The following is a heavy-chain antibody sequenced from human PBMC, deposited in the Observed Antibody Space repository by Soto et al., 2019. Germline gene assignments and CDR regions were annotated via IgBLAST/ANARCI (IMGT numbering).Heavy chain of an antibody. CDR1: GFTFSSYG. Sequence: PGGSLRLSCAASGFTFSSYGMHWVRQAPGKGLEWVAVISYNGSNKYYADSVKGRFTISRDNSKNTLYLQMNSLRAEDTAVYYCAKDGSDYDSSGYYWARWFDPWGQGT. CDR3: AKDGSDYDSSGYYWARWFDP. V-gene: IGHV3-30*18. D-gene: IGHD3-22*01. CDR2: ISYNGSNK. J-gene: IGHJ5*02.